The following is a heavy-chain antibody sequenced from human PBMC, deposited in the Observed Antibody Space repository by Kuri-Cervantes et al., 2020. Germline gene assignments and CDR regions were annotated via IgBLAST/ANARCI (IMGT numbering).Heavy chain of an antibody. CDR3: ARDRTPHSSSWYPSTLPFDY. D-gene: IGHD6-13*01. J-gene: IGHJ4*02. CDR2: ISYDGSNK. CDR1: GFTFSSYA. V-gene: IGHV3-30-3*01. Sequence: GESLKISCAASGFTFSSYAMHWVRQAPGKGLEWVAVISYDGSNKYYADSVKGRFTISRDNSKNTLYLQMNSLRAEDTAVYYCARDRTPHSSSWYPSTLPFDYWGQGTLVTVSS.